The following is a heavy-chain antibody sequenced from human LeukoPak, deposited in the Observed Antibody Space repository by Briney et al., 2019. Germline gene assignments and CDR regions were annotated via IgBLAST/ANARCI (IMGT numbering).Heavy chain of an antibody. V-gene: IGHV3-23*01. D-gene: IGHD6-13*01. J-gene: IGHJ4*02. Sequence: QPGGSLRLSCAASGFTFSSYAMSWVRQAPGKGLEWVSAISGSGGSTYYADSVKGRFTISRDNAKNSLYLQMNSLRAEDTAVYYCARSLEAGYSSSWYWGYWGQGTLVTVSS. CDR2: ISGSGGST. CDR1: GFTFSSYA. CDR3: ARSLEAGYSSSWYWGY.